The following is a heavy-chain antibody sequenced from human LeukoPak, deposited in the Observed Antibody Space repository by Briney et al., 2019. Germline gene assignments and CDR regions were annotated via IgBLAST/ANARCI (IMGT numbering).Heavy chain of an antibody. V-gene: IGHV1-2*07. J-gene: IGHJ5*02. Sequence: SGNLSGNAVGYTFIGYYMHWVRQAPGQGLEWMGWINPNRGGTNFAHKFQGRVTMTTDTAISKNYMELSSLRSGATAVYFCARSDIVSIPAAAYNWFDPWGQGTLVTVSS. CDR2: INPNRGGT. D-gene: IGHD2-2*01. CDR1: GYTFIGYY. CDR3: ARSDIVSIPAAAYNWFDP.